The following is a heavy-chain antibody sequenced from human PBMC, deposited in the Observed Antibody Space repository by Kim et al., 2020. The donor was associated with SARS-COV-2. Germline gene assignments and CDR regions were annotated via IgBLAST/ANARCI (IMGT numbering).Heavy chain of an antibody. Sequence: GGSLRLSCTASGFTFGDYAMSWFRQAPGKGLEWVGFIRSKAYGGTTEYAASVKGRFTISRDDSKSIAYLQMNSLKTEDTAVYYCTRDQWRLGGYYYYGMDVWGQGTTVTVSS. D-gene: IGHD2-21*02. CDR2: IRSKAYGGTT. CDR1: GFTFGDYA. CDR3: TRDQWRLGGYYYYGMDV. J-gene: IGHJ6*02. V-gene: IGHV3-49*03.